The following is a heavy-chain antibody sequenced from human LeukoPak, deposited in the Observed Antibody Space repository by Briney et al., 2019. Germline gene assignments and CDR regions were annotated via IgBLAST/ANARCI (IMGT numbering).Heavy chain of an antibody. D-gene: IGHD3-16*02. CDR1: GYSISSGYY. J-gene: IGHJ6*03. CDR3: ARVAPRIHYYVWGSYRPGSYMDV. Sequence: PSETLSLTCTVSGYSISSGYYWGWIRQPPGQGLEWIGSIYYSGSTYYNPSLKSRVTISVDTSKNQFSLKLSSVTAADTAVYYCARVAPRIHYYVWGSYRPGSYMDVWGKGTTVTISS. V-gene: IGHV4-38-2*02. CDR2: IYYSGST.